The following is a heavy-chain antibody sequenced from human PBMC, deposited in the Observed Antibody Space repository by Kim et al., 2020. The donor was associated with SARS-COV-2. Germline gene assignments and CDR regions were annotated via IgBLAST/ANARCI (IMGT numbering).Heavy chain of an antibody. V-gene: IGHV1-69*01. Sequence: QKFQGKVTITADESTCTAYMGLSSLRSEDTAVYYCARALDYYYSYGMDVWGQGTTVTVSS. J-gene: IGHJ6*02. CDR3: ARALDYYYSYGMDV.